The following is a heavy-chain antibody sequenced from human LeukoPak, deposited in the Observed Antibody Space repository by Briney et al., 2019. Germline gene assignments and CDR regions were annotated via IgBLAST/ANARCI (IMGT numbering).Heavy chain of an antibody. D-gene: IGHD5-12*01. CDR1: GFTFSDYY. Sequence: GGSLRLSCAASGFTFSDYYMSWIRQAPGRGLEWVSYISSSGSTIYYADSVKGRFTISRDNAKNSLYLQMNSLRAEDTAVYYCARDLMDIAYRGAFYYWGQGTLVTVSS. CDR2: ISSSGSTI. CDR3: ARDLMDIAYRGAFYY. V-gene: IGHV3-11*01. J-gene: IGHJ4*02.